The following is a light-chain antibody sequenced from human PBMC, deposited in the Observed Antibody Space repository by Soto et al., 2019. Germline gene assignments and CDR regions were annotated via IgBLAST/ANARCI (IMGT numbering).Light chain of an antibody. V-gene: IGLV1-40*01. CDR3: QSYYSTRGDYV. J-gene: IGLJ1*01. Sequence: QAVVTQPPSVSGSPGQRVTISCIGSSSSIGAGYDVHWYQQLPGTAPKPLIYGNNNRPSGVPDRFSGSKSGTSASLAITGLQAEDEADYYCQSYYSTRGDYVFGTGTKLTVL. CDR1: SSSIGAGYD. CDR2: GNN.